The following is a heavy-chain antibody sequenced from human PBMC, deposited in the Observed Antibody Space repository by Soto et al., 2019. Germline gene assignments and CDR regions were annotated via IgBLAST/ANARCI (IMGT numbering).Heavy chain of an antibody. Sequence: GGSLRLSCAASGFTFRGDAMSWVRQAPGKGLEWVSSISGSGEMTHYAGSVKGRFTISRDNSKNTLYLQMESLRAEDTALYYCARSEMTYNWNDWGQGTLVTVSS. CDR3: ARSEMTYNWND. CDR2: ISGSGEMT. J-gene: IGHJ4*02. V-gene: IGHV3-23*01. D-gene: IGHD1-1*01. CDR1: GFTFRGDA.